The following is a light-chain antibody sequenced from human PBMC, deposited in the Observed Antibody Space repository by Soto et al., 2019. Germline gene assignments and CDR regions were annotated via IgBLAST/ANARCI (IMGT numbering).Light chain of an antibody. CDR1: QRVSSSY. CDR3: QRYGSSPPFT. J-gene: IGKJ2*01. V-gene: IGKV3-20*01. Sequence: EIVLTQSPGTLSLSPGERATLSCRASQRVSSSYLAWYQQKPGQAPRLLIYGASTRATGIPDRFSGSGSGTDFTLTISRLEPEDFAVDFCQRYGSSPPFTFGRETKVEI. CDR2: GAS.